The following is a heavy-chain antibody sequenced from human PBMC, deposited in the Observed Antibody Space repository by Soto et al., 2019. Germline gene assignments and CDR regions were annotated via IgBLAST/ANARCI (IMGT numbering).Heavy chain of an antibody. V-gene: IGHV3-23*01. CDR3: AKQRAGFGSGSVTYYFDY. Sequence: EVQLLESGGGLVQPGGSLRISCIGSGFTFSSNAMSWVRQAPGKGLEWVSAISGSGGTTYYADSVKGRFAVSRDNSNNTLYLQMNSLRAEDTAVYYCAKQRAGFGSGSVTYYFDYWGQGTLVTVSS. CDR2: ISGSGGTT. CDR1: GFTFSSNA. D-gene: IGHD3-10*01. J-gene: IGHJ4*02.